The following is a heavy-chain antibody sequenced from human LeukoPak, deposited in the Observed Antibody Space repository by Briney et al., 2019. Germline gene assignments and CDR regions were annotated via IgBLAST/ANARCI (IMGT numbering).Heavy chain of an antibody. CDR1: GFTFSSYG. V-gene: IGHV3-30*03. Sequence: GGSLRLSCAASGFTFSSYGMHWVRQAPGKGLEWVAVISYGGSNKYYADSVKGRLTISRDNSKNTLYLQMNSLRAEDTAVYYCARGPYGSGSTIDYWGQGTLVTVS. D-gene: IGHD3-10*01. CDR2: ISYGGSNK. CDR3: ARGPYGSGSTIDY. J-gene: IGHJ4*02.